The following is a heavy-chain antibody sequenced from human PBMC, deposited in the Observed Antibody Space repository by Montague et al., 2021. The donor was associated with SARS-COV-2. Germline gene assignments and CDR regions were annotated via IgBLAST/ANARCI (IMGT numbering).Heavy chain of an antibody. Sequence: SETLSLTCAVYGGSFSGYFWTWIRQPPGKGLEWIGEINHRGTSNYNPSLTIRVSISVDTSTNQFSLYLGSVSAADTAVYYCARGRQHFNMIVVVMTGGEYYLDYWGQGTLVTVSS. J-gene: IGHJ4*02. CDR3: ARGRQHFNMIVVVMTGGEYYLDY. V-gene: IGHV4-34*01. D-gene: IGHD3-22*01. CDR1: GGSFSGYF. CDR2: INHRGTS.